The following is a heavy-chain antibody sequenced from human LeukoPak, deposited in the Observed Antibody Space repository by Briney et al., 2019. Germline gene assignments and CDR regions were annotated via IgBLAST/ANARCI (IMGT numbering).Heavy chain of an antibody. CDR2: ISSSGSTI. CDR1: GFTFSSYE. CDR3: APMECGGDCYQDDAFDI. J-gene: IGHJ3*02. D-gene: IGHD2-21*02. V-gene: IGHV3-48*03. Sequence: PGGSLRLSCAASGFTFSSYEMNWARQAPGKGLEWVSYISSSGSTIYYADSVKGRFTISRDNAKNSLYLQMNSLRAEDTAVYYCAPMECGGDCYQDDAFDIWGQGTMVTVSS.